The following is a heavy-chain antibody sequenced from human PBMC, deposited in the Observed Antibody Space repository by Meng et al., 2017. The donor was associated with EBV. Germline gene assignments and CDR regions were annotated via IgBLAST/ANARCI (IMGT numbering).Heavy chain of an antibody. J-gene: IGHJ4*02. D-gene: IGHD6-6*01. CDR1: GFPLSIRGVG. CDR2: IYWDDDK. Sequence: HIPLKYSVPPPAEPPPPLTLACTFSGFPLSIRGVGVGWIRQPPGKALEWLALIYWDDDKRYSPSLKSRLTITKDTSKNQVVLTMTNMDPVDAATYYCAHIIAARPFDYWGQGTLVTVSS. CDR3: AHIIAARPFDY. V-gene: IGHV2-5*02.